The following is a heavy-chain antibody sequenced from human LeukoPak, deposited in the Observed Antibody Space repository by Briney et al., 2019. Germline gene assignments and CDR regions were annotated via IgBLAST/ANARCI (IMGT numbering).Heavy chain of an antibody. J-gene: IGHJ4*02. Sequence: GGSLRLSCAASEFTFSDYYMSWIRQAPGKGLEWVSYISSSGSPIYYADSVKGRFTISRDNAKNSLYLQMNSLRAEDTAVYYCAVIYSSSWAFDYWGQGTLVTVSS. CDR3: AVIYSSSWAFDY. CDR1: EFTFSDYY. V-gene: IGHV3-11*01. D-gene: IGHD6-13*01. CDR2: ISSSGSPI.